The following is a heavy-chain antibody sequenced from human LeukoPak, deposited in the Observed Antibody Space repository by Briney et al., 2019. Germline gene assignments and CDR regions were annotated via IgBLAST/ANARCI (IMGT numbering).Heavy chain of an antibody. D-gene: IGHD5-18*01. V-gene: IGHV4-59*08. CDR3: ARRVYSYDLDGFDI. CDR1: GDSINSYY. J-gene: IGHJ3*02. Sequence: PSETLSLTCTVSGDSINSYYWSWIRQPPVKGPEWLGYIHYSGSTNYNPSLKSRVTLSVDTSKNQFSLKLSSVTAADTALYYCARRVYSYDLDGFDIWGQGTMVTVSS. CDR2: IHYSGST.